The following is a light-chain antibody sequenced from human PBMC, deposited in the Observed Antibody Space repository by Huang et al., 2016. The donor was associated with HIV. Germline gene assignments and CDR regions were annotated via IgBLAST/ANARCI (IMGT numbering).Light chain of an antibody. J-gene: IGKJ1*01. CDR3: QQNNNWPRT. CDR1: KSVSSN. Sequence: EVVMTQSPATLSVSPGERATPSCRSSKSVSSNLARYQQKPGQAPRLLIYGASTRATWNPARFSGSGSGTEFTLTISSLQSEDFAVYYCQQNNNWPRTFGQGTKVEIK. V-gene: IGKV3-15*01. CDR2: GAS.